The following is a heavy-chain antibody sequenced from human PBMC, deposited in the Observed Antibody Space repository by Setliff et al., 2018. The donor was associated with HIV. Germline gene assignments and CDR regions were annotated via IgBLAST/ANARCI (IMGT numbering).Heavy chain of an antibody. CDR3: TRKLAPGHGMDV. CDR1: GGSFSGYY. V-gene: IGHV3-7*01. Sequence: ETLSLTCAVYGGSFSGYYWSWVRQAPGKGLEWVANIKEDGREKYYVDSVKGRFTISRDNAKNSLYLQMDSLRVEDTTVYYCTRKLAPGHGMDVWGQGTTVTVSS. D-gene: IGHD3-3*02. J-gene: IGHJ6*02. CDR2: IKEDGREK.